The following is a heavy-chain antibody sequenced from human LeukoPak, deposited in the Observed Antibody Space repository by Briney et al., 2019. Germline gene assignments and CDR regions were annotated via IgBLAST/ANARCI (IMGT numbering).Heavy chain of an antibody. V-gene: IGHV1-18*04. CDR3: ARGMINGGILGY. Sequence: AASVKVSCKASGYTFTGYYMHWVRQAPGQGLEWMGWISAYNGNTNYAQKLQGRVTMTTDTSTSTAYMELRSLRSDDTAVYYCARGMINGGILGYWGQGTLVTVSS. CDR1: GYTFTGYY. J-gene: IGHJ4*02. D-gene: IGHD3-16*01. CDR2: ISAYNGNT.